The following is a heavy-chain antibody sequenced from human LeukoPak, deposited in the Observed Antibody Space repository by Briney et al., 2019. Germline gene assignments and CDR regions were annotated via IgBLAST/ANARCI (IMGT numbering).Heavy chain of an antibody. CDR1: GFTFSSYS. J-gene: IGHJ6*02. V-gene: IGHV3-21*01. Sequence: GGSLRLSCAASGFTFSSYSMNWVRQAPGKGLEWVSSISSSSYIYYADSVKGRLTISRDNAKNSLYLQMNSLRAEDTAVYYCAREITANGMDVWGQGTTVTVSS. CDR2: ISSSSYI. D-gene: IGHD3-10*01. CDR3: AREITANGMDV.